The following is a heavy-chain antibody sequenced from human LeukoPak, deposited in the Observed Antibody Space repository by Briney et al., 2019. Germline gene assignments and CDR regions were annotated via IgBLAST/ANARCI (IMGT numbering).Heavy chain of an antibody. Sequence: GGSLRLSCAASGFTFSDKYMTWIRQAPGKGLEWVSGISWNSGSIGYADSVKGRFTISRDNAKNSLYLQMNSLRAEDTALYYCAKDMAGVPYYFDYWGQGTLVTVSS. V-gene: IGHV3-9*01. CDR2: ISWNSGSI. CDR3: AKDMAGVPYYFDY. D-gene: IGHD3-10*01. J-gene: IGHJ4*02. CDR1: GFTFSDKY.